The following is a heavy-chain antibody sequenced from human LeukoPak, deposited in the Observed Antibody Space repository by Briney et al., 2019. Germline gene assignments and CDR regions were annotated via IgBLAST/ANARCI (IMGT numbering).Heavy chain of an antibody. CDR1: GHTLTELS. CDR3: ATHPGIAVAKHFDY. D-gene: IGHD6-19*01. Sequence: ASVKVSCKVSGHTLTELSMHWVRQAPGKGLEWMGGFDPEDGETIYAQKFQGRVTMTEDTSTDTAYMELSSLRSEDTAVYYCATHPGIAVAKHFDYWGQGTLVTVSS. V-gene: IGHV1-24*01. J-gene: IGHJ4*02. CDR2: FDPEDGET.